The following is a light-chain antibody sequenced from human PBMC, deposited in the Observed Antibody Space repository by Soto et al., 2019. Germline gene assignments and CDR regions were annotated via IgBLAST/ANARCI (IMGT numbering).Light chain of an antibody. CDR3: QQYGNSPLT. CDR1: QSVANNF. V-gene: IGKV3-20*01. CDR2: GAS. Sequence: EIVLTQSPGTLCLSPGERATLSCRASQSVANNFLAWHQQKPGQTPRLLIYGASNRATGIPDRFSGSGSGTDFTLTISRLEPEDFAVYYCQQYGNSPLTFGQGTRLEIK. J-gene: IGKJ5*01.